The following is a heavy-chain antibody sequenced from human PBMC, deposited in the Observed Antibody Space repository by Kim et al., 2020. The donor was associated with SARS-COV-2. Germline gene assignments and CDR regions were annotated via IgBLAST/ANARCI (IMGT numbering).Heavy chain of an antibody. V-gene: IGHV3-23*01. Sequence: GGSLRLSCAASGFTFSSYAMSWVRQAPGKGLEWVSAISGSGGSTYYADSVKGRFTISRDNSKNTLYLQMNSLRAEDTAVYYCAKDRITMVQGVIPEFSNWFDPWGQGTLVTVSS. D-gene: IGHD3-10*01. CDR2: ISGSGGST. CDR1: GFTFSSYA. J-gene: IGHJ5*02. CDR3: AKDRITMVQGVIPEFSNWFDP.